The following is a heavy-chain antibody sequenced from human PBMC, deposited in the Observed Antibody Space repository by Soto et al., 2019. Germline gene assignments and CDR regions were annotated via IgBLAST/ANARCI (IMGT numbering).Heavy chain of an antibody. J-gene: IGHJ4*02. CDR1: GFTFTRYS. CDR2: ISSTTNYI. CDR3: ARESEDLTSTFDY. Sequence: PGGSLRLSCAASGFTFTRYSMNWVRQAPGKGLEWVSSISSTTNYIYYGDSMKGRFTISRDNAKNSLYLEMNSLRAEDTAVYYCARESEDLTSTFDYWGPGTLVTVSS. V-gene: IGHV3-21*06.